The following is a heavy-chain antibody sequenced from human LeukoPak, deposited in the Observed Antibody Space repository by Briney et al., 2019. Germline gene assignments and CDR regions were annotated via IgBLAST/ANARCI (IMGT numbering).Heavy chain of an antibody. CDR2: IYYSGST. D-gene: IGHD3-10*01. CDR3: ARDRGDYYGSGSYYYGMDV. J-gene: IGHJ6*04. Sequence: SETLSLTCTVSGGSVSSGSYYWSWIRQPPGKGLEWIGYIYYSGSTNYNPSLKSRVTISVNTSKKQFSLKLSSVTAADTAVYYCARDRGDYYGSGSYYYGMDVWGKGTTVTVSS. CDR1: GGSVSSGSYY. V-gene: IGHV4-61*01.